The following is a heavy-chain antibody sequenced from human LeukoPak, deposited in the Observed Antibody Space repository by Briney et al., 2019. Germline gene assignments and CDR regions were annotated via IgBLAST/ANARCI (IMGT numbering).Heavy chain of an antibody. CDR2: ISSSSSYI. V-gene: IGHV3-21*01. Sequence: PGGSLRLSRALSVFTFSSYSLDWVRDAPGKGLECGSSISSSSSYIYYADSVKGRFTISRDNPKNTLYLPMNSLRAEDTAVYYCNSSSSSWYMAGFDIWGQGTMVTVSS. CDR1: VFTFSSYS. CDR3: NSSSSSWYMAGFDI. J-gene: IGHJ3*02. D-gene: IGHD6-13*01.